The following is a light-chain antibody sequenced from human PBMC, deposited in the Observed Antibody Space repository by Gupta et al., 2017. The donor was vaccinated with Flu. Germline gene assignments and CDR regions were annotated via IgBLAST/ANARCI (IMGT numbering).Light chain of an antibody. Sequence: DIQMTQSPSSLSASVGDRVTITCQASQDISNYLNWYQQKPGKAPKLLIYDASNWETGVPSRFSGSGFGTDVTFTISSRQQEDIASYYCQQYENLPTWTFGQGTKVEIK. J-gene: IGKJ1*01. CDR3: QQYENLPTWT. CDR1: QDISNY. CDR2: DAS. V-gene: IGKV1-33*01.